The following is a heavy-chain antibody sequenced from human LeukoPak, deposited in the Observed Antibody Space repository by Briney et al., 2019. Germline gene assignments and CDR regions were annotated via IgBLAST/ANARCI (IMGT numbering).Heavy chain of an antibody. CDR2: INPNSGGT. CDR3: ARALSADSGYEY. J-gene: IGHJ4*02. CDR1: GYTFTGYY. D-gene: IGHD5-12*01. Sequence: ASVKVSCKASGYTFTGYYMHWVRQAPGQGLEWMGWINPNSGGTNYAQKFQGRVTMTRDTSISTAYMELSRLRSDDTAVYYCARALSADSGYEYWGQGTLVTVSS. V-gene: IGHV1-2*02.